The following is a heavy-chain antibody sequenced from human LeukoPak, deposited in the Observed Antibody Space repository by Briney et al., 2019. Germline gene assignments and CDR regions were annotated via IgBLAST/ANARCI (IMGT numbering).Heavy chain of an antibody. CDR2: ISGSGGST. V-gene: IGHV3-23*01. CDR1: GFTFSSYA. J-gene: IGHJ4*02. Sequence: PGGSLRLSCAASGFTFSSYAMSWVRQAPGKGLEWVSAISGSGGSTYYADSVKGRFTTSRDNSKNTLYLQMNSLRAEDTAVYYCAKEIEGSGYYYDSSGYPNWGQGTLVTVSS. D-gene: IGHD3-22*01. CDR3: AKEIEGSGYYYDSSGYPN.